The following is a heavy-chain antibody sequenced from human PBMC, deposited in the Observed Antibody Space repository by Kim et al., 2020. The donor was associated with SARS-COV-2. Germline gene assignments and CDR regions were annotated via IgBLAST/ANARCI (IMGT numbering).Heavy chain of an antibody. CDR3: SRHTPGDYNLYYFDS. D-gene: IGHD4-4*01. Sequence: SETLSLTCTVSGGSINSGSYYWGWIRQAPGKGLEWIGSMFHSGSTYYNPSLKSRVTISADASKNQFSLKLSSVTAADTAVYYCSRHTPGDYNLYYFDSWGQGTLVIVYS. V-gene: IGHV4-39*01. J-gene: IGHJ4*02. CDR2: MFHSGST. CDR1: GGSINSGSYY.